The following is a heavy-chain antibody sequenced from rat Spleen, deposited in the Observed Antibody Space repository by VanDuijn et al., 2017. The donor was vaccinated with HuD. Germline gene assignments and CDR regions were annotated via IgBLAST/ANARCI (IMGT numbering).Heavy chain of an antibody. Sequence: QVQLKESGPGLLQPSQTLSLTCTVSGFSLTSNGVSWVRQPPGKGLEWMGVIWGNGSPNYNSALKSRLSISRDTSKSQVYLKMNSLQTEDTATYYCARADIGAIYTDGIWGQGVMVTVSS. V-gene: IGHV2-13*01. D-gene: IGHD1-2*01. CDR3: ARADIGAIYTDGI. CDR2: IWGNGSP. J-gene: IGHJ2*01. CDR1: GFSLTSNG.